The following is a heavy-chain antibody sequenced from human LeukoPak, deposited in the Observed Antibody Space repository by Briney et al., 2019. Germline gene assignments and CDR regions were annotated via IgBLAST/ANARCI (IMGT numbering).Heavy chain of an antibody. CDR1: GFTFSSYW. CDR3: ARGNLFPHDPFDY. J-gene: IGHJ4*02. D-gene: IGHD2-21*01. CDR2: IKQDGSEK. V-gene: IGHV3-7*01. Sequence: GGSLRLSCAASGFTFSSYWMSWVRQAPGTGLEWVANIKQDGSEKYYVDSVKGRFTISRDNAKNSLYLQMNSLRAKDTAVYYCARGNLFPHDPFDYWGQGTLVTVSS.